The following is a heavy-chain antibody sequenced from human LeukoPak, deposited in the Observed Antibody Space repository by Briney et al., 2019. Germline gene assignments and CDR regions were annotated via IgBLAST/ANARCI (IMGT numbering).Heavy chain of an antibody. D-gene: IGHD6-13*01. CDR1: GFTFSSYA. CDR3: ARGQQRIDY. J-gene: IGHJ4*02. V-gene: IGHV3-21*01. Sequence: GGSLRLSCAASGFTFSSYAMSWVRQAPGKGLEWVSSISSSSSYTYYADSVKGRFTISRDNAKNSLYLQMNSLRAEDTAVYYCARGQQRIDYWGQGTLVTVSS. CDR2: ISSSSSYT.